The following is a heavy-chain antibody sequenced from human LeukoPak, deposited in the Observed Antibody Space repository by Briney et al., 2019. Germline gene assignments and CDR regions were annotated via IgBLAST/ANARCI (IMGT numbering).Heavy chain of an antibody. CDR3: ARGRTTANRPGQLYYFDY. Sequence: PSETLYLTCTVSGGSISNYYWSWIRQPPGKGLEWIGYIYYSGSTNYNPSLKSRVTTSVDTSKNQLSLKLSSVTAADTAVYYCARGRTTANRPGQLYYFDYWGQGTLVTVSS. CDR1: GGSISNYY. D-gene: IGHD5-18*01. J-gene: IGHJ4*02. CDR2: IYYSGST. V-gene: IGHV4-59*01.